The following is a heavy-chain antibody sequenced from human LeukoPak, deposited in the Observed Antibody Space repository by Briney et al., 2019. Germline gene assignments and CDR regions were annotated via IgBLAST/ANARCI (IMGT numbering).Heavy chain of an antibody. CDR1: GFTFSTYN. CDR3: ARDPYSGGYGDYYYYYMDL. Sequence: GGSLRLSCAASGFTFSTYNMNWVRQAPGKGLEWVSSITSSSSYIYYADSVKGRFTISRDNAKNSLHLQMNSLRAEDTAVYYCARDPYSGGYGDYYYYYMDLWGQGTTVTISS. CDR2: ITSSSSYI. D-gene: IGHD1-26*01. J-gene: IGHJ6*03. V-gene: IGHV3-21*01.